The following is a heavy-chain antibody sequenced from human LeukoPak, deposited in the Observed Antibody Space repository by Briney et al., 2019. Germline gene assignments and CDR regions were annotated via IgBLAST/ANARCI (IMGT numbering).Heavy chain of an antibody. D-gene: IGHD6-19*01. CDR3: IRSSGWPDS. Sequence: GGSLRLSCAASGFTVSSHWMHWVRQVPGKGLVWVARINEDGSSIIYADSVKGRFAISSDIAENTIYLLMNSLRVEDTAIYYCIRSSGWPDSWGQGTLVTVS. CDR2: INEDGSSI. CDR1: GFTVSSHW. J-gene: IGHJ5*01. V-gene: IGHV3-74*01.